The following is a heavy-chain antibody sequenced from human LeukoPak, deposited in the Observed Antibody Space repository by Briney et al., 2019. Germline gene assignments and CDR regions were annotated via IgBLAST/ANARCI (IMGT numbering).Heavy chain of an antibody. CDR2: IYYSGGT. CDR3: AGSSSDSDY. Sequence: SETLSLTCTVSGGSISSYYWSWIRQPPGKGLEWIGYIYYSGGTNYNPSLKSRVTISVDTSKNQFSLKLSSVTAADTAVYYCAGSSSDSDYWGQGTLVTVSS. J-gene: IGHJ4*02. CDR1: GGSISSYY. D-gene: IGHD2-15*01. V-gene: IGHV4-59*01.